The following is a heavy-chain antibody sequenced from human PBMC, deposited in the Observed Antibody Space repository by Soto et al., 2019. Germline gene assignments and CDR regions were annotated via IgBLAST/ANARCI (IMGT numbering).Heavy chain of an antibody. Sequence: EVLLLESGGDLAQPGGSLRLSCTASGFTFDNYAMSWVRQAPGKGLEWVAGISASGRDTYYADSVKDRFTISRDSSKNTLSLQMNSLRAEDTATYYCAKGKTTGWYYFDYWGQGTLVTVSS. CDR3: AKGKTTGWYYFDY. J-gene: IGHJ4*02. CDR2: ISASGRDT. D-gene: IGHD6-19*01. V-gene: IGHV3-23*01. CDR1: GFTFDNYA.